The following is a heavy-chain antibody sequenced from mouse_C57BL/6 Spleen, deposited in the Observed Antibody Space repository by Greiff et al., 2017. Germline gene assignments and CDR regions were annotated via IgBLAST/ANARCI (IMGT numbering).Heavy chain of an antibody. CDR3: ARVLYCSSFHDV. Sequence: EVQLVESGPGLVKPSQSLSLTCSVTGYSITSGYYWNWIRQFPGNKLEWMGYISYDGSNNYNPSLKNRISITRDTSTNQFFLKLNSVTTEDTATXYGARVLYCSSFHDVWGTGTTVTVAS. D-gene: IGHD1-1*01. CDR2: ISYDGSN. CDR1: GYSITSGYY. J-gene: IGHJ1*03. V-gene: IGHV3-6*01.